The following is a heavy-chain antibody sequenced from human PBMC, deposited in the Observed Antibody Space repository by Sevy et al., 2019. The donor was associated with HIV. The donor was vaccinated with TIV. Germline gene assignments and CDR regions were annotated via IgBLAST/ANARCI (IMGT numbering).Heavy chain of an antibody. J-gene: IGHJ4*02. CDR1: GFTFSGNW. CDR3: AHETFGRFQS. V-gene: IGHV3-7*01. CDR2: IHPDGSDK. Sequence: GGSLRLSCAASGFTFSGNWMNWVRQAPGMGLEWVANIHPDGSDKHYVDSVEGRFTISRDNAKNLLFLQMNTLRVEDTAVYYCAHETFGRFQSWGQGTLVTVSS. D-gene: IGHD3-16*01.